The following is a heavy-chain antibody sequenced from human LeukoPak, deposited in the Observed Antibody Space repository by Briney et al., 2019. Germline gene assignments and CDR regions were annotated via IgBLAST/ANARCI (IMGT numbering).Heavy chain of an antibody. D-gene: IGHD2-8*02. CDR2: ISDRGST. CDR1: GGSISNYQ. V-gene: IGHV4-59*08. J-gene: IGHJ4*02. Sequence: PSETLSLTCTVSGGSISNYQWSWIRQPPGKGLEWIGYISDRGSTNYNPSLKSRLTISLDTSKNQFSLRLNSVTAADTAVYYCARHHCTGVSPGASCYGLGAYWGQGTLVTVSS. CDR3: ARHHCTGVSPGASCYGLGAY.